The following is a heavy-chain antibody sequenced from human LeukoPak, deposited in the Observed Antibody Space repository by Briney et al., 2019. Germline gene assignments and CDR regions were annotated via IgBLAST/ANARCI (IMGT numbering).Heavy chain of an antibody. CDR2: IYQSGNT. J-gene: IGHJ6*04. V-gene: IGHV4-38-2*02. D-gene: IGHD5-18*01. CDR1: GYSISSGYY. Sequence: PSETLSLTCTVSGYSISSGYYWGWIRQPPGKGLEWIGSIYQSGNTYYNPSLKSRVTISVDTSKNQFSLKVRSVTAADTAVYYCARLPNPVGYGRVAGDVWGKGTTVTISS. CDR3: ARLPNPVGYGRVAGDV.